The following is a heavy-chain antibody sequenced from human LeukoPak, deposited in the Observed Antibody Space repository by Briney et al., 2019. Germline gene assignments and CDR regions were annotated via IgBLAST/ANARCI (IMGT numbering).Heavy chain of an antibody. CDR2: IAHHGNNK. J-gene: IGHJ4*02. V-gene: IGHV3-30*02. Sequence: GGSLRLSCSASGFTFSSSAMHWVRQGPGKGLEWVAYIAHHGNNKYYADSVKGRFTISRDNSKGRLYLQMNSLRADDTAVYYCAKDGSWSCTDWGQGTLVRVSS. CDR1: GFTFSSSA. CDR3: AKDGSWSCTD. D-gene: IGHD2-8*02.